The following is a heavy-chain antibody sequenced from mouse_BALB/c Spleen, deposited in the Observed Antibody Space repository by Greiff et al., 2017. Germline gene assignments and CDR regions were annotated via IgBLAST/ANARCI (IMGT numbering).Heavy chain of an antibody. D-gene: IGHD1-1*01. Sequence: VQLKESGPSLVKPSQTLSLTCSVTGDSITSGYWNWIRKFPGNKLEYMGYISYSGSTYYNPSLKSRISITRDTSKNQYYLQLNSVTTEDTATYYCARTITTVVAPYYFDYWGQGTTRTVSS. V-gene: IGHV3-8*02. CDR3: ARTITTVVAPYYFDY. CDR2: ISYSGST. J-gene: IGHJ2*01. CDR1: GDSITSGY.